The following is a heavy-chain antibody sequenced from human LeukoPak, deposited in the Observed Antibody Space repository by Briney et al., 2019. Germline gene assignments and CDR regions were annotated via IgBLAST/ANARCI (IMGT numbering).Heavy chain of an antibody. CDR2: FDPEDGET. V-gene: IGHV1-24*01. Sequence: ASVKVSCKVSGYTLTELSMHWVRQAPGKRLEWMGGFDPEDGETIYAQKFQGRVTMTEDTSTDTAYMELSSLRSEDTAVYYCATVFSGRVAATFEYFQHWGQGTLVTVSS. CDR3: ATVFSGRVAATFEYFQH. J-gene: IGHJ1*01. D-gene: IGHD2-15*01. CDR1: GYTLTELS.